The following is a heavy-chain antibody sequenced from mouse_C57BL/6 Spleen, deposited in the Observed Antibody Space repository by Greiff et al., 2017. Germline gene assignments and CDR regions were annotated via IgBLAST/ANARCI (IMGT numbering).Heavy chain of an antibody. CDR1: GYTFTDYY. Sequence: VQLQQSGPELVKPGASVKISCKASGYTFTDYYMNWVKQSHGKSLEWIGDINPNNGGTSYNQKFKGKATLTVDKSSSTAYMELRSLTSEDSAVYYCARLGYYGSSYGYWGQGTTLTVSS. D-gene: IGHD1-1*01. V-gene: IGHV1-26*01. J-gene: IGHJ2*01. CDR2: INPNNGGT. CDR3: ARLGYYGSSYGY.